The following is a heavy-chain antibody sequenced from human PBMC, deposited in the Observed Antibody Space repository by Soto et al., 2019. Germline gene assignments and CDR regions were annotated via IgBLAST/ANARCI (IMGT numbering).Heavy chain of an antibody. Sequence: AAVKVSCKASGYTFTSYGISWVRQAPGQGLEWMGWISAYNGNTNYAQKLQGRVTMTTDTSTSTAYMELRSLRSDDTALYYCAVGSYYYYGMDVWGQGTTVTVSS. CDR1: GYTFTSYG. CDR3: AVGSYYYYGMDV. CDR2: ISAYNGNT. J-gene: IGHJ6*02. V-gene: IGHV1-18*01.